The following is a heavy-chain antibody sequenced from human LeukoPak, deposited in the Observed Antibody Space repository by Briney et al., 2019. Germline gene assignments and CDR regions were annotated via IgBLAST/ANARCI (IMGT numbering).Heavy chain of an antibody. CDR1: GFTFSSYG. CDR3: AKDPGEPYTYYLDY. J-gene: IGHJ4*02. D-gene: IGHD1-26*01. CDR2: IRYDGSYK. V-gene: IGHV3-30*02. Sequence: GGSLRLSCAASGFTFSSYGMHWVRQAPGKGLEWVAFIRYDGSYKYFADSLRGRFTISRDNSKNTLYLQMNSLRAEDTAVYYCAKDPGEPYTYYLDYWGQGALVIVSS.